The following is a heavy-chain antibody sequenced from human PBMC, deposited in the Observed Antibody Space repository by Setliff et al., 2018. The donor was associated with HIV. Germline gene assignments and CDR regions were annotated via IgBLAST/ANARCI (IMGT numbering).Heavy chain of an antibody. CDR2: ISPDNANT. J-gene: IGHJ4*02. CDR3: ARQLSNSFDY. Sequence: ASVKVSCKASGYTFIDYFIHWVRQAPGQGPEWMGWISPDNANTRISQKFRGSVTMTRDRSINTAYMEFTGLTSDDTAVYYCARQLSNSFDYWGQGTLVTVSS. D-gene: IGHD1-1*01. V-gene: IGHV1-2*02. CDR1: GYTFIDYF.